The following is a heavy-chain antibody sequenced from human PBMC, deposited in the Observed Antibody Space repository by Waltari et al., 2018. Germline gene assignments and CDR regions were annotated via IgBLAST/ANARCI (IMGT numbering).Heavy chain of an antibody. V-gene: IGHV1-69*01. CDR3: AREGGYSSSGRVLKY. D-gene: IGHD6-6*01. Sequence: QVQLVQSGAEVKKPGSSVKVSCKASGGHIRSSAISWVRNATGKGLEWMGGIIPIFGTANYAQKFQGRVTITTDESTSTAYMELSSLRSEDTAVYYCAREGGYSSSGRVLKYWGQGTLVTVSS. CDR2: IIPIFGTA. J-gene: IGHJ4*02. CDR1: GGHIRSSA.